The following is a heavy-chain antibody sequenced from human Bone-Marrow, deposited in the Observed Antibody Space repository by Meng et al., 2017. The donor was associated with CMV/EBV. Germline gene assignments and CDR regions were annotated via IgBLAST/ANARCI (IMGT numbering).Heavy chain of an antibody. CDR2: INSDGSST. D-gene: IGHD2-2*02. CDR1: GFTFSSYW. J-gene: IGHJ6*02. Sequence: GESLKISCAASGFTFSSYWMHWVRQAPGKGLVWVSRINSDGSSTSYADSVKGRFTISRDNAKNTLYLQMNSLRAEDTAVYYCARAGGRVVVPAAICFLDRACNTPYYYGMDVWGQGTTVTVSS. V-gene: IGHV3-74*01. CDR3: ARAGGRVVVPAAICFLDRACNTPYYYGMDV.